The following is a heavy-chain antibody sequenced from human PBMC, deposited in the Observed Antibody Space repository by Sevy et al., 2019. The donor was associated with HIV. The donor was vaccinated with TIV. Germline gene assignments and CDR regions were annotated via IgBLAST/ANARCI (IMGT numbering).Heavy chain of an antibody. V-gene: IGHV5-51*01. CDR2: TFPDDSDT. Sequence: GESLKISCKGSGYSFTNYWIGWVRQMPGKGLEWMGITFPDDSDTRYSPSFQGHVTIPADKSTGTAYLQWSSLKASDTAMYYCATQRDYYDSVGYHYWGQGTLVTVSS. D-gene: IGHD3-22*01. CDR3: ATQRDYYDSVGYHY. J-gene: IGHJ4*02. CDR1: GYSFTNYW.